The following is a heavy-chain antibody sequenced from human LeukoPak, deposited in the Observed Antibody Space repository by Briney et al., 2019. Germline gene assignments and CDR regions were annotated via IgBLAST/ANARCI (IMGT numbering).Heavy chain of an antibody. D-gene: IGHD3-3*01. CDR2: INHSGST. J-gene: IGHJ4*02. CDR3: ARVISPLDFWSGCAPYYFDY. V-gene: IGHV4-34*01. CDR1: GGSFSGYY. Sequence: SETLSLTCAVYGGSFSGYYWSWIRQPPGNGLEWIGEINHSGSTNYNPSLKSRVTISVDTSKNQFSLKLSSVTAADTAVYYCARVISPLDFWSGCAPYYFDYWGQGTLVTVSS.